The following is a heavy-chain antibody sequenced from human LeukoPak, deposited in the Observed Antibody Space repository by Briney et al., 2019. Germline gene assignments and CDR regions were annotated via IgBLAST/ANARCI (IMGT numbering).Heavy chain of an antibody. Sequence: GGSLRLSCEASGFTFSNYWLTWVRQAPGSGLEWVASINESGSEKKFVDSVKGRLTISRDNAKNSLYLQMNDLRAEDTAVYYCAKDLNLGWDYWYFDLWGRGTLVTVSS. J-gene: IGHJ2*01. CDR2: INESGSEK. D-gene: IGHD6-19*01. CDR1: GFTFSNYW. V-gene: IGHV3-7*01. CDR3: AKDLNLGWDYWYFDL.